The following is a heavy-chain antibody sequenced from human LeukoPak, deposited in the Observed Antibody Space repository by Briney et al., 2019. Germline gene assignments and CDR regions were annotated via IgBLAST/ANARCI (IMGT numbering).Heavy chain of an antibody. D-gene: IGHD3-22*01. CDR2: IYYSGST. Sequence: SETLSLTCTVSGGSISSYYWSWIRQPPGKGLEWIGYIYYSGSTNYNPSLKSRVTISVDTSKNQFSLKLSSVTAADTAVYYCARERADYSYYYDPWGQGTLVTVSS. CDR3: ARERADYSYYYDP. CDR1: GGSISSYY. V-gene: IGHV4-59*01. J-gene: IGHJ4*02.